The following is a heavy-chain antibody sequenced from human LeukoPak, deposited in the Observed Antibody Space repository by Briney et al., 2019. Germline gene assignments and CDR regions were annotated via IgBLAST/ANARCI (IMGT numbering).Heavy chain of an antibody. D-gene: IGHD3-10*01. J-gene: IGHJ4*02. CDR2: ISGSGGST. CDR3: AKVGYYYGSGSYSY. Sequence: PGGSLRLSCAASGFTFSSYAMSWVRQAPGEGLEWVSAISGSGGSTYYADSVKGRFAISRDNSKNTLYLQMNSLRAEDTAVYYCAKVGYYYGSGSYSYWGQGTLVTVSS. CDR1: GFTFSSYA. V-gene: IGHV3-23*01.